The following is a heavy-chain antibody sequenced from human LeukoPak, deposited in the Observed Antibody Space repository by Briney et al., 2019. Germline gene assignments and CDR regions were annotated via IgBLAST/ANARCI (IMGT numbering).Heavy chain of an antibody. D-gene: IGHD3-9*01. CDR2: ISSSGSTI. CDR3: ARDLGLDWYRLTYYYYGMDV. CDR1: GFTFSDYY. J-gene: IGHJ6*02. V-gene: IGHV3-11*04. Sequence: GGSLRLSCAASGFTFSDYYMSWIRQAPGKGLEWVSYISSSGSTIYYADSVKGRFTISRDNAKNSLYLQMNSLRAEDTAVYYCARDLGLDWYRLTYYYYGMDVWGQGTTVTVSS.